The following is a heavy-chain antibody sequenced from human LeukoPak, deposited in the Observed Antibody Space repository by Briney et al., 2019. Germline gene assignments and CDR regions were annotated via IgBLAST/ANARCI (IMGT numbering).Heavy chain of an antibody. CDR1: GFTFSSYG. Sequence: GGSLRLSCAASGFTFSSYGMHWVRQAPGKGLEWVAVISYDGSNKYYADSVKGRFTISRDNSKNTLYLQMNSLRAEDTAVYYCAKCSRSFAARDAFDIWGQGTMVTVSS. V-gene: IGHV3-30*18. J-gene: IGHJ3*02. D-gene: IGHD3-16*01. CDR3: AKCSRSFAARDAFDI. CDR2: ISYDGSNK.